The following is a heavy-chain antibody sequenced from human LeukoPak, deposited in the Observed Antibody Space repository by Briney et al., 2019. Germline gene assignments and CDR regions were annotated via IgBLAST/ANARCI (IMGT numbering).Heavy chain of an antibody. CDR2: IYYSGST. CDR1: GGSISSYY. J-gene: IGHJ5*02. Sequence: SETLSLTCTVSGGSISSYYWSWIRQPPGKGLEWIGYIYYSGSTNYNPSLKSRVTISVDTSKNQFSLKLSSVTAADTAVYYCARAGRDCSSTSCYAWFAPWGQGTLVTVSS. V-gene: IGHV4-59*08. D-gene: IGHD2-2*01. CDR3: ARAGRDCSSTSCYAWFAP.